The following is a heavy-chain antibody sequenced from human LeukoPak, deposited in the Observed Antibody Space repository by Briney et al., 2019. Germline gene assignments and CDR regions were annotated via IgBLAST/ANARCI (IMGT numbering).Heavy chain of an antibody. J-gene: IGHJ6*03. CDR2: IYHSGST. D-gene: IGHD4-17*01. CDR1: GGSFSGYY. Sequence: SETLSLTCAVYGGSFSGYYWGWIRQSPGKGLEWIGSIYHSGSTYYNPSLNSRVTISVDTSKNQFSLKLTSMTAADTAVYYCARVPPDYGDYDEPYYYFYMDVWGKGTMVTVSS. CDR3: ARVPPDYGDYDEPYYYFYMDV. V-gene: IGHV4-38-2*01.